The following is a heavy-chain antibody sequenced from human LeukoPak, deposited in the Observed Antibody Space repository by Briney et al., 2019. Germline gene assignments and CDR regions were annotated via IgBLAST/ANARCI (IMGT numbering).Heavy chain of an antibody. D-gene: IGHD5-18*01. Sequence: GASVKVSCKVSGYTLTESSIHWVRQAPGEGLEWMGGFDPEDVETIYAEKFQGRVTMTRDTSISTAYMELSRLRSDDTAVYYCARGIQLWAPFDYWGQGTLVTVSS. CDR2: FDPEDVET. V-gene: IGHV1-24*01. CDR1: GYTLTESS. CDR3: ARGIQLWAPFDY. J-gene: IGHJ4*02.